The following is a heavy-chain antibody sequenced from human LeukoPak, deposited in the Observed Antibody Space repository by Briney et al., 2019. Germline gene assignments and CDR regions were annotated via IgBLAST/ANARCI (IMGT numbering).Heavy chain of an antibody. CDR1: GFTFSDYY. CDR3: AREWRTDSVHYYYYYGLDV. Sequence: GGSLRLSCAASGFTFSDYYMSWIRQTPGKGLEWLSYMTGGGTTIYHADSVKGRFTISRDKAKNALYLQMNSLRAEDTAVYYCAREWRTDSVHYYYYYGLDVWGQGTTVTVSS. V-gene: IGHV3-11*01. D-gene: IGHD3-3*01. J-gene: IGHJ6*02. CDR2: MTGGGTTI.